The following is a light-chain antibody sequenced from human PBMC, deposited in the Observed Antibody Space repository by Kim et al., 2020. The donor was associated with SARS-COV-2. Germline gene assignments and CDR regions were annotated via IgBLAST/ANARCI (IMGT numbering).Light chain of an antibody. V-gene: IGLV3-21*04. CDR2: NDS. Sequence: PGERATVACVGDDIGSESVHWYQQKPGQAPVLVISNDSGRPSGVPQRFSGSNSGTAATLIISRVEAGDEADYYCQVWDATSDHPWVFGGGTQLTVL. CDR1: DIGSES. CDR3: QVWDATSDHPWV. J-gene: IGLJ3*02.